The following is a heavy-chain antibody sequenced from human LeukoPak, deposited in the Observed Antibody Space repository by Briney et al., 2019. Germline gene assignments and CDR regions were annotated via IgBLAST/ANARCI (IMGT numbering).Heavy chain of an antibody. CDR3: AVVVVAATSRWFDP. D-gene: IGHD2-15*01. J-gene: IGHJ5*02. Sequence: PSETLSLTCTVSGYSISSGYYWGWIRQPPGKGLEWIGSIYHSGSTYYNPSLKSRVTISVDTSKNQFSLKLSSVTAADTAVYYCAVVVVAATSRWFDPWGQGTLVTVSS. V-gene: IGHV4-38-2*02. CDR1: GYSISSGYY. CDR2: IYHSGST.